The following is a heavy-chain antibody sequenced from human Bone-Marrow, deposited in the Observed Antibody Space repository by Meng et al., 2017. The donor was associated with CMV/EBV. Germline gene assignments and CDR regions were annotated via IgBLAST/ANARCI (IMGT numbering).Heavy chain of an antibody. J-gene: IGHJ4*01. CDR3: ASVAAAGTVDY. D-gene: IGHD6-13*01. Sequence: GSLRLSCTVSGGSISSSSYYWGWIRQPPGKGLEWIGEINHSGSTNYNPSLKSRVTISVDTSKNQFSLKLSSVTAADTAVYYCASVAAAGTVDYWGHGTLATVSS. CDR2: INHSGST. CDR1: GGSISSSSYY. V-gene: IGHV4-39*07.